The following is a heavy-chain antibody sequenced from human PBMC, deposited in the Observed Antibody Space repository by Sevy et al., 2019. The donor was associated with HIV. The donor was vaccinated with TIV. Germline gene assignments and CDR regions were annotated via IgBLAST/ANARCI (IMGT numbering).Heavy chain of an antibody. D-gene: IGHD5-18*01. V-gene: IGHV1-18*01. CDR3: ARLVGGYSYGYVDY. CDR1: GYTFTSYG. J-gene: IGHJ4*02. Sequence: ASVKVSCKASGYTFTSYGISWVRQAPGQGLEWMGWISAYNGNTNYAQKLQGRVTMTTDTSTSTAYMELRSLRSDDTAVYYWARLVGGYSYGYVDYWGQGTLVTVSS. CDR2: ISAYNGNT.